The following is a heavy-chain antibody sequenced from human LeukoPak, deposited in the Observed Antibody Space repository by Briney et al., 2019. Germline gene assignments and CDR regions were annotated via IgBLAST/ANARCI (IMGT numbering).Heavy chain of an antibody. CDR3: ARGNFWRKSSFDY. CDR1: GYSFTGYY. Sequence: ASVTVSCTASGYSFTGYYVYWVRQAPGQGLEWMGWINPDIGATKYAENFQGRVTMTSDTSISTAYMELISLTSGDTAVYYCARGNFWRKSSFDYWGQGTLVIVSS. J-gene: IGHJ4*02. CDR2: INPDIGAT. D-gene: IGHD3-3*01. V-gene: IGHV1-2*02.